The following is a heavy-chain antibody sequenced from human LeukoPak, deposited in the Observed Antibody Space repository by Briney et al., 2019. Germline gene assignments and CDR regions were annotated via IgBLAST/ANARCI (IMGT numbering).Heavy chain of an antibody. J-gene: IGHJ5*02. V-gene: IGHV3-23*01. D-gene: IGHD3-10*01. CDR3: AKDVTYYFGSGSNPNWFGP. Sequence: GGSLRLSCAASGFTFSSYAMSWVRQAPGKGLGWVSVISGSGGSTYYADSVKGRFTISRDNSKNTLYLHMNSLRAEDTAVYYCAKDVTYYFGSGSNPNWFGPWGQGTLVTVSS. CDR1: GFTFSSYA. CDR2: ISGSGGST.